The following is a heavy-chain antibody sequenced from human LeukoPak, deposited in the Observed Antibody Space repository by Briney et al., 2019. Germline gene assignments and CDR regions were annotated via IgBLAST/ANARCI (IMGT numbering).Heavy chain of an antibody. CDR3: AKSLLGYCSGGSCYPEDY. V-gene: IGHV3-23*01. CDR2: ISGTGSST. D-gene: IGHD2-15*01. Sequence: GGSLRLSCAASGFTFNSYTMTWGRQAPGKGLEWIASISGTGSSTYYADSVKGRFTISRDNSKSTLHLQMNSLRAEDTAVYYCAKSLLGYCSGGSCYPEDYWGQGTLVTVSS. J-gene: IGHJ4*02. CDR1: GFTFNSYT.